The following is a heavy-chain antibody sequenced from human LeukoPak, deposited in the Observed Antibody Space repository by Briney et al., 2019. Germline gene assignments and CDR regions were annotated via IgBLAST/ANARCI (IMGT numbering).Heavy chain of an antibody. CDR3: TRGWSSGGVFDI. CDR1: GGSISSSY. D-gene: IGHD6-19*01. J-gene: IGHJ3*02. V-gene: IGHV4-59*08. Sequence: SETLSLTCTVSGGSISSSYWSWIRQPPGKGLERIGYISYSGSTNNNPSLKNRVTISVDTSKNQFSLKLNSVTAADTAVYYCTRGWSSGGVFDIWGQGTMVTVSS. CDR2: ISYSGST.